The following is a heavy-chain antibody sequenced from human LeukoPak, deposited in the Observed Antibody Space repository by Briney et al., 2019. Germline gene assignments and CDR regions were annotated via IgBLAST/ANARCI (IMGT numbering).Heavy chain of an antibody. J-gene: IGHJ4*02. V-gene: IGHV3-21*01. Sequence: SGGSLRLSCAASGFTFSSYSMNWVRQAPGKGLEWVSSISSSSSYIYYADSVKGRFTISRDNAKNSLYLQMNSLRAEDTAVYYCARDFCGSSCPGQFDYWGQGTLVTVSS. D-gene: IGHD6-13*01. CDR3: ARDFCGSSCPGQFDY. CDR1: GFTFSSYS. CDR2: ISSSSSYI.